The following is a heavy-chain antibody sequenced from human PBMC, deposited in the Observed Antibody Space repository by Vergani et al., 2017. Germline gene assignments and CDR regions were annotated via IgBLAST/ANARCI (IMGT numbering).Heavy chain of an antibody. D-gene: IGHD6-13*01. CDR2: ISGSGGST. Sequence: EVQLVESGGGLVQPGRSLRLSCAASGFTFDDYAMHWVRQAPGKGLEWVSAISGSGGSTYYADSVKGRFTISRDNSKNTLYLQMNSLRAEDTAVYYCARVWEAAAHIDYWGQGTLVTVSS. CDR3: ARVWEAAAHIDY. CDR1: GFTFDDYA. J-gene: IGHJ4*02. V-gene: IGHV3-23*04.